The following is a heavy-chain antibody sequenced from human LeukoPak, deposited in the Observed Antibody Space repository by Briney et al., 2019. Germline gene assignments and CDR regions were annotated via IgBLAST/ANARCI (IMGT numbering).Heavy chain of an antibody. V-gene: IGHV7-4-1*02. Sequence: ASVKVSCKASGYTFRDFGISWVRQAPGQGLEWMGWINTNTGNPTYAQGFTGRFVFSLDTSVSTAYLQISSLKAEDTAVYYCASPFQSRTVDYYGMDVWGQGTTVTVSS. CDR2: INTNTGNP. CDR3: ASPFQSRTVDYYGMDV. CDR1: GYTFRDFG. J-gene: IGHJ6*02. D-gene: IGHD2-8*02.